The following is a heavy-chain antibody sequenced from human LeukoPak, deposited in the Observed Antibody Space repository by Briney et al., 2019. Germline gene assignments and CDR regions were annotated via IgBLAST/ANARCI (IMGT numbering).Heavy chain of an antibody. D-gene: IGHD3-10*01. CDR2: IYTSGST. CDR3: ARDGPNYYGSGSYYIGYDY. V-gene: IGHV4-4*07. CDR1: GGSISSYY. Sequence: PSETLSLTCTVSGGSISSYYWSWIRQPAGKGLEWIGRIYTSGSTNYNPSLKSRVTMSVDTSKNQFSLKLSSVTAADTAVYYCARDGPNYYGSGSYYIGYDYWGQGTLVTVSS. J-gene: IGHJ4*02.